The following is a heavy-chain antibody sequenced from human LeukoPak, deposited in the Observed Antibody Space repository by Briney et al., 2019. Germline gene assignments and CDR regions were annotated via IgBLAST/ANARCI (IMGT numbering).Heavy chain of an antibody. CDR3: AKDRLGPYSSGWYPVGY. V-gene: IGHV3-23*01. CDR2: ISGSGGST. Sequence: GGSLRLSCAASGFTFSSYGMSWVRQAPGKGLEWVSAISGSGGSTYYADSVKGRFTISRDNSKNTLYLQMNSLRAEDTAVYYCAKDRLGPYSSGWYPVGYWGQGTLVTVSS. D-gene: IGHD6-19*01. CDR1: GFTFSSYG. J-gene: IGHJ4*02.